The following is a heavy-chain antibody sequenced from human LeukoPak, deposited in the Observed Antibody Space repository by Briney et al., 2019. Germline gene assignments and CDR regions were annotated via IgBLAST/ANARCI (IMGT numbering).Heavy chain of an antibody. CDR2: ISSSSSYI. Sequence: GALRLSFAASGFPFNSHSINRVRQAPGKGLGWVPSISSSSSYIYYADSVKGRFTISRDNAKNSLYLRMNSLRAEDTAVYYCARDPGTTAWGPVGADIWGQGTMVTVSS. CDR1: GFPFNSHS. V-gene: IGHV3-21*01. J-gene: IGHJ3*02. D-gene: IGHD1-7*01. CDR3: ARDPGTTAWGPVGADI.